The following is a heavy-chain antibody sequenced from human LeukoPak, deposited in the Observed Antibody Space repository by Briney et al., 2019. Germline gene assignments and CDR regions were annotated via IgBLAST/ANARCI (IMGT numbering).Heavy chain of an antibody. D-gene: IGHD2-15*01. CDR2: ISYDGSNK. V-gene: IGHV3-30-3*01. CDR3: ARAATHNFYYYYMDV. J-gene: IGHJ6*03. Sequence: GGSLRLSCAASGFTFSSYAMHWVRQAPGKGLEWVAVISYDGSNKYYADSVKGRFTISRDNSKNTLYLQMNSLRAEDTAVYYCARAATHNFYYYYMDVWGKGTTVTVSS. CDR1: GFTFSSYA.